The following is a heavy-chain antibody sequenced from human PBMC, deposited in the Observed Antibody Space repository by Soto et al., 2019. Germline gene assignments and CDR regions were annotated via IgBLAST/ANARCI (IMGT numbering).Heavy chain of an antibody. D-gene: IGHD3-10*01. CDR2: IYYSGST. CDR3: ARVAITMVRMSWFDP. CDR1: GGSISSGGYY. Sequence: SETLSLTCTVSGGSISSGGYYWSWIRQHPGKGLEWIGYIYYSGSTYYNPSLKSPVTISVDTSKNQFSLKLSSVTAADTAVYYCARVAITMVRMSWFDPWGQGTLVTVSS. V-gene: IGHV4-31*01. J-gene: IGHJ5*02.